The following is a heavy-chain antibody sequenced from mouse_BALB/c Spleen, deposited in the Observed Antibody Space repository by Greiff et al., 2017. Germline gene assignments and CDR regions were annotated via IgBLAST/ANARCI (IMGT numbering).Heavy chain of an antibody. CDR2: IHYSGST. J-gene: IGHJ4*01. CDR3: ARKEDYYRYDEGYYYAMDD. D-gene: IGHD2-14*01. V-gene: IGHV3-1*02. CDR1: GYSITSGYS. Sequence: EVKVVESGPDLVKPSQSLSLTCTVTGYSITSGYSWHWIRQFPGNKLEWMGYIHYSGSTNYNPSLKSRISITRDTSKNQFFLQLNSVTTEDTATYYCARKEDYYRYDEGYYYAMDDWGQGTSVTVSS.